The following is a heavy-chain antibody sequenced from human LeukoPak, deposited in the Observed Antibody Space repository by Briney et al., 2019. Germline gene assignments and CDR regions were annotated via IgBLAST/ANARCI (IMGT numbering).Heavy chain of an antibody. D-gene: IGHD3-22*01. J-gene: IGHJ6*03. CDR3: ASDSSVASSGSPVYYYYMDV. Sequence: GASVKVSCKASGYTFTGYYMHWVRQAPGQGLEWMGWINPNSGGTNYAQKFQGRVTMTRDTSVSTAYMELSRLRSDDTAVYYCASDSSVASSGSPVYYYYMDVWGKGTTVTVSS. CDR2: INPNSGGT. V-gene: IGHV1-2*02. CDR1: GYTFTGYY.